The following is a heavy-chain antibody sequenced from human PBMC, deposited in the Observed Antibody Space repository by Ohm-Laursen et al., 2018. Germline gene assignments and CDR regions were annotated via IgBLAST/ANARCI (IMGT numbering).Heavy chain of an antibody. CDR1: GGSISSSTYY. CDR3: ARDLDGYHNAFDI. CDR2: IYYSGST. Sequence: TLSLTCTVSGGSISSSTYYWGWVRQPPGKGLEWIGSIYYSGSTYYNPSLKSRVTISVDTSKNQLSLRLSSVTAADTAVYYCARDLDGYHNAFDIWGQGTMVTVSS. J-gene: IGHJ3*02. V-gene: IGHV4-39*07. D-gene: IGHD5-24*01.